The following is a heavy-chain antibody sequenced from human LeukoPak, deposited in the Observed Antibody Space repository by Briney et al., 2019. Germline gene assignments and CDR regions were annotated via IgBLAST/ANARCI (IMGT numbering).Heavy chain of an antibody. CDR1: GYTFTGYY. J-gene: IGHJ6*02. Sequence: ASVKVSCKASGYTFTGYYMHWVRQAPGQGLEWMGWINPNSGGTNYEQKFQGRVTMTRDTSISTAYMELSRLRSDDTAVYYCARGGGLGCSGGSCYGHYYYGMDVWGQGTTVTVSS. D-gene: IGHD2-15*01. CDR3: ARGGGLGCSGGSCYGHYYYGMDV. V-gene: IGHV1-2*02. CDR2: INPNSGGT.